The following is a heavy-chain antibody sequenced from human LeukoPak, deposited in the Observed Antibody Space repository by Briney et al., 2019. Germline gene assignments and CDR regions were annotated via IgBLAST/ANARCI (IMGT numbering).Heavy chain of an antibody. CDR1: GGSFSGYY. CDR2: INHSGST. J-gene: IGHJ3*02. CDR3: ARCRPPRFVVVPPLNI. D-gene: IGHD2-2*01. Sequence: SETLSLTCAVYGGSFSGYYWSWIRQPPGKGLEWIGEINHSGSTNYNPSLKSRVTISVDTSKNQFSLKLSSVTAADTAVYYCARCRPPRFVVVPPLNIWGQGTIVSVSS. V-gene: IGHV4-34*01.